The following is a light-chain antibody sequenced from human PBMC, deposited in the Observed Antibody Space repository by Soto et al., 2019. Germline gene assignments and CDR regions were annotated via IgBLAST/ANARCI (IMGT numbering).Light chain of an antibody. CDR1: QIVSKNY. CDR3: QQYGSSPRT. J-gene: IGKJ1*01. V-gene: IGKV3-20*01. Sequence: EIVLTQSPGTLSLSPGERATLSCRASQIVSKNYLAWYQQKPGQAPRLLIYAASSRATGIPDRFSGGGSGTGFTLTISRLEPEDFTVYYCQQYGSSPRTFGQGAKVEVK. CDR2: AAS.